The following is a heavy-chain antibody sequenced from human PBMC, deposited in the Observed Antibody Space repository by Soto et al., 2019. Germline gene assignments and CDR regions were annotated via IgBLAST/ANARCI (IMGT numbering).Heavy chain of an antibody. CDR2: INSDGSST. V-gene: IGHV3-74*01. Sequence: GGSLRLSCAASGFTFSSYWMHWVRQAPGKGLVWVSRINSDGSSTSYADSVKGRFTISRDNAKNTLYLQMNSLRAEDTAVYYCARGYDFWSGFPVIDYWGQGTLVTVSS. J-gene: IGHJ4*02. CDR1: GFTFSSYW. CDR3: ARGYDFWSGFPVIDY. D-gene: IGHD3-3*01.